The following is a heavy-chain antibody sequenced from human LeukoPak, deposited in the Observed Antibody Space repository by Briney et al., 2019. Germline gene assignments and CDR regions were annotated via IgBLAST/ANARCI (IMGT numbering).Heavy chain of an antibody. V-gene: IGHV3-23*01. CDR1: GFTFSSYA. CDR2: ISGSGGST. CDR3: AKVRQVIAVFEGGYFDY. J-gene: IGHJ4*02. Sequence: GGSLRLSCAASGFTFSSYAMSWVRQAPGKGLEWVSAISGSGGSTYYADSVKGRFTISRDNSKNTLYLQMNSLRAEDTAVYYCAKVRQVIAVFEGGYFDYWGQGTLVTVSS. D-gene: IGHD6-19*01.